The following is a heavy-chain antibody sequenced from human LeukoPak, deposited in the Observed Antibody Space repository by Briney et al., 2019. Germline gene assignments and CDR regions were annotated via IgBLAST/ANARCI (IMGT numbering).Heavy chain of an antibody. J-gene: IGHJ5*02. CDR3: ARHGRGVVRNWFDP. D-gene: IGHD3-3*01. CDR2: IYYSGST. Sequence: SETLSLTCTVYGGSISSYYWSWIRQPPGKGLEWIGYIYYSGSTNYNPSLKSRVTISVDTSKNQFSLKLSSVTAADTAVYYCARHGRGVVRNWFDPWGQGTLVTVSS. V-gene: IGHV4-59*08. CDR1: GGSISSYY.